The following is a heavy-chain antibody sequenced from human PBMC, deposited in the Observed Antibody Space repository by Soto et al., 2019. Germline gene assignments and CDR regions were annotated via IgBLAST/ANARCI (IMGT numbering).Heavy chain of an antibody. Sequence: PGGSLRLSCAASGFTFSPYSMNWVRQAPGKGLQWIAYIPSTSSPIHYADSVQGRFTISRDNARSSVHLQMNSLRDEDSAVYYCARSVGPLDYWGQGTLVTVSS. CDR1: GFTFSPYS. J-gene: IGHJ4*02. V-gene: IGHV3-48*02. D-gene: IGHD3-16*01. CDR2: IPSTSSPI. CDR3: ARSVGPLDY.